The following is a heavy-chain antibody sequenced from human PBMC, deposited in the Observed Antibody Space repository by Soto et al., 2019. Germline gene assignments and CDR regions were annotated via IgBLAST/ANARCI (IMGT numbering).Heavy chain of an antibody. V-gene: IGHV1-3*01. D-gene: IGHD6-13*01. J-gene: IGHJ5*02. Sequence: ASVKVSCKASGNTFTSYYMHWVRQAPGQRLEWMGWINAGNGNTKYPQKFQGRVTITRDTSASTAYMELSSLRSEDTAVYYCARDRQQLVPFDPWGQGTLVTVSS. CDR3: ARDRQQLVPFDP. CDR2: INAGNGNT. CDR1: GNTFTSYY.